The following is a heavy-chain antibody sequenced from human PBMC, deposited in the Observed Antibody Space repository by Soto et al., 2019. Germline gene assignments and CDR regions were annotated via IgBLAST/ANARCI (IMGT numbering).Heavy chain of an antibody. CDR2: ISAYNGNT. J-gene: IGHJ6*04. CDR3: ARDRGSSGWYRATPPSYGMDV. Sequence: QVQLVQSGAEVKKPGASVKVSCKASGYTFTSYGISWVRQAPGQGLEWMGWISAYNGNTNYAQKLQGRVTMTTDTSTRTAYMERRSLRSDDTAVYYCARDRGSSGWYRATPPSYGMDVWGKGTTVTVSS. CDR1: GYTFTSYG. D-gene: IGHD6-19*01. V-gene: IGHV1-18*04.